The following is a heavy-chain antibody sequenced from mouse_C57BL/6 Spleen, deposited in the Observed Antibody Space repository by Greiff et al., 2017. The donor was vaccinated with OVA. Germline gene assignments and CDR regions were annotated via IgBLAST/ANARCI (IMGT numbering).Heavy chain of an antibody. D-gene: IGHD1-1*02. V-gene: IGHV1-64*01. CDR3: ARWDGRMDY. Sequence: QVQLKQSGAELVKPGASVKLSCKASGYTFTSYWMHWVKQRPGQGLEWIGMIHPNSGSTNYNEKFKSKATLTVDKSSSTAYMQLSSLTSEDSAVYYCARWDGRMDYWGQGTSVTVSS. J-gene: IGHJ4*01. CDR1: GYTFTSYW. CDR2: IHPNSGST.